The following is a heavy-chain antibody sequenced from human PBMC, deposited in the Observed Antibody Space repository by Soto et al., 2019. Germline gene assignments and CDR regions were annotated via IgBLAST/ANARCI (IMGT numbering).Heavy chain of an antibody. Sequence: EVQLVESGGGLVQPGGSLRLSCAASGFTFSSYWMHWVRQAPGKGLVWVSRIKTDGSSTSYADSVKGRFTISRDNAKNTLYLQMNSLSAEETAVYYCATEPGIGYWGQGTLVTVSS. CDR2: IKTDGSST. CDR3: ATEPGIGY. V-gene: IGHV3-74*01. CDR1: GFTFSSYW. D-gene: IGHD6-13*01. J-gene: IGHJ4*02.